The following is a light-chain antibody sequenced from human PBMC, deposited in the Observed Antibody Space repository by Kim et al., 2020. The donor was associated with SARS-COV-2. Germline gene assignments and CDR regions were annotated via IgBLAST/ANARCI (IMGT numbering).Light chain of an antibody. J-gene: IGKJ3*01. V-gene: IGKV3-11*01. CDR1: QTISSY. Sequence: LAPGERATRSCRASQTISSYLAWYQQKPGQAPRLLIYDASNRATGIPARFSGSGSGTDFTLTISSLEPEDFAFYYCQQRSNWPLTFGPGTKVDIK. CDR2: DAS. CDR3: QQRSNWPLT.